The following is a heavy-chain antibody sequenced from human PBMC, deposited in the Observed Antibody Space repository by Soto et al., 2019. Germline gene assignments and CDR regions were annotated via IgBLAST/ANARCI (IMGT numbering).Heavy chain of an antibody. Sequence: EVQLVEAGGGLVQPGGSLRLSCAASGFTFTSYWMHWVRQGPGKGLEWVSRINSDGSSTAYADSVKSRFTISRDNAKNTLYLQMNSLRDDDTAIYYCAKRALNSNGLLHWGQGTQVSVSS. J-gene: IGHJ4*02. D-gene: IGHD5-18*01. CDR3: AKRALNSNGLLH. CDR2: INSDGSST. CDR1: GFTFTSYW. V-gene: IGHV3-74*01.